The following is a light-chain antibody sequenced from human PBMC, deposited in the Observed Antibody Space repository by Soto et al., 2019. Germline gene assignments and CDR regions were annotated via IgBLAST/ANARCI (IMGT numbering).Light chain of an antibody. CDR3: QQYGSSRWT. Sequence: EIVLSRSPCTLSLSTGERATLSCRASQSVSSSYLAWYQQKPGQAPRLLIYGASSRATGIPDRFSGSGSGTDFTLTISRLEPEDFAVYYCQQYGSSRWTFGQGTKVDIK. V-gene: IGKV3-20*01. J-gene: IGKJ1*01. CDR2: GAS. CDR1: QSVSSSY.